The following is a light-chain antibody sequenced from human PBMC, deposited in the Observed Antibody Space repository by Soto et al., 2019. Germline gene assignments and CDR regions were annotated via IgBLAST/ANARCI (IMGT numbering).Light chain of an antibody. CDR3: QQYGSSPQT. CDR1: QSVSSSY. J-gene: IGKJ1*01. Sequence: IVLTQTQGTLSLSPGERATLSCRASQSVSSSYLAWYQQKPGQAPRLLIYGASSRATGIPDRFSGSGSGTDFTLTISRLEPEDFAVYYCQQYGSSPQTFGQGTKADIK. CDR2: GAS. V-gene: IGKV3-20*01.